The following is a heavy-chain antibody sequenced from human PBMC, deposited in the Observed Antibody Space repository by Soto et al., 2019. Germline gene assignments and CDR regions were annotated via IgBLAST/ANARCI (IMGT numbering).Heavy chain of an antibody. CDR2: INWNGGST. CDR1: GFTCDDYV. CDR3: ARAPPEGIVVVPAADIYYYYYMAV. V-gene: IGHV3-20*01. Sequence: PGGSLRLSCAASGFTCDDYVMSWVCQAPGKGLEWVPGINWNGGSTGYADSVKGRFTISRDNAKNSLYLQMNSLRAEDTALYHCARAPPEGIVVVPAADIYYYYYMAVRGKGTTVTVSS. D-gene: IGHD2-2*01. J-gene: IGHJ6*03.